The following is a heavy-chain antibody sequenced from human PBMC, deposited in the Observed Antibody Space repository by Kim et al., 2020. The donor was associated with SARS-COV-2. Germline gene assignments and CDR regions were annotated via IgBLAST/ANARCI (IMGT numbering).Heavy chain of an antibody. CDR3: ARGVPGIAAAGSGDFQY. D-gene: IGHD6-25*01. J-gene: IGHJ1*01. CDR2: ISDDGSNK. Sequence: GGSLRLSCAVSGFNFSSYAIHWVRQAPGKGLEWVAVISDDGSNKYYADSVKGRFTISRDNSKSTLYLQMDSLRIEDTAVYYCARGVPGIAAAGSGDFQYWGQGTLVTVSS. V-gene: IGHV3-30*03. CDR1: GFNFSSYA.